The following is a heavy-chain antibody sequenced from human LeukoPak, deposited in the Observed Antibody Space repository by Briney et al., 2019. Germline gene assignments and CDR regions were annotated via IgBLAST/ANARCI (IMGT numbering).Heavy chain of an antibody. CDR1: GYTFTSYG. J-gene: IGHJ4*02. CDR3: ARDGLYYYGSGSYKRENYFDY. CDR2: IIPIFGTA. Sequence: SVKVSCKASGYTFTSYGISWMRQAPGHGLEWMGGIIPIFGTANYAQKFQGRVTITADESTSTAYMELTSLRSEDTAVYYCARDGLYYYGSGSYKRENYFDYWGQGTLVTVSS. D-gene: IGHD3-10*01. V-gene: IGHV1-69*13.